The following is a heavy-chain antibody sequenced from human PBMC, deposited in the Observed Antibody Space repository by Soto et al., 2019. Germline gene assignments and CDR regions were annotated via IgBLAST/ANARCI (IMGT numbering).Heavy chain of an antibody. J-gene: IGHJ4*02. D-gene: IGHD5-18*01. CDR1: GYTFTSYG. V-gene: IGHV1-18*03. CDR2: ISTYNGNT. CDR3: ARVSGIPDY. Sequence: QVQLVQSGAEVKKPGASVKVSCKASGYTFTSYGISWVRQAPGQGLEWMGWISTYNGNTNYAQKLQDRVTMTTDTPTSTVYMEVRSLRSDDMAVYYCARVSGIPDYWGQGTLVTVSS.